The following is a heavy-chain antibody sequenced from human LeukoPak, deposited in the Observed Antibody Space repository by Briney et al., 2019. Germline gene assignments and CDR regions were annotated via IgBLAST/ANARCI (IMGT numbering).Heavy chain of an antibody. CDR2: ISDSGGST. Sequence: PGGSLRLSCAASGFTFSSYAMSWVRQAPGKGLEWLSVISDSGGSTYYADSVKGRFTISRDNPKNTLFLQMNSLRGEDTAVYYCAILPPHYYYDTSGYSDSWGQGTLVTVSS. J-gene: IGHJ4*02. CDR1: GFTFSSYA. V-gene: IGHV3-23*01. CDR3: AILPPHYYYDTSGYSDS. D-gene: IGHD3-22*01.